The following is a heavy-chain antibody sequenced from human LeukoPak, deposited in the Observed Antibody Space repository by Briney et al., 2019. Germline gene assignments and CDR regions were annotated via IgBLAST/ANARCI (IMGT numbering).Heavy chain of an antibody. CDR2: ISSSSTFI. CDR1: GFTFSSYS. J-gene: IGHJ3*01. V-gene: IGHV3-21*01. D-gene: IGHD1-7*01. Sequence: GGSLRLSCAASGFTFSSYSMNWVRQAPGKGLEWVSSISSSSTFIYYADSVKGRFTISRDNSKSDLFLQMNSLRTEDTALYYCAKARLPTNNWYSDSFDSWGQGTLVTVS. CDR3: AKARLPTNNWYSDSFDS.